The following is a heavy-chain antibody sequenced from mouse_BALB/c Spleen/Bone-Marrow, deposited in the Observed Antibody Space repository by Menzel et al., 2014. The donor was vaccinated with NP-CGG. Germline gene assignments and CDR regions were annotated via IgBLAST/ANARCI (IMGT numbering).Heavy chain of an antibody. CDR1: GFSITSGYS. V-gene: IGHV3-1*02. CDR3: ARVYGNYDY. Sequence: EVKVVESGPDLVKPSQSLSLPCTVTGFSITSGYSWHWIWQFPGNKLEWMGYIHYSGSTNYNPSLKSRFSITRDTSKNQFFLQLNSVTTEDTATYYCARVYGNYDYWGQGTTLTVSS. D-gene: IGHD2-10*02. J-gene: IGHJ2*01. CDR2: IHYSGST.